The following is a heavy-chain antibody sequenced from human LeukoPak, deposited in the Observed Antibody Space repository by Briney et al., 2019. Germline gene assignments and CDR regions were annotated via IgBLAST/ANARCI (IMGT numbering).Heavy chain of an antibody. CDR3: AKVGYYRGSGSYYKSPLDY. V-gene: IGHV3-23*01. J-gene: IGHJ4*02. D-gene: IGHD3-10*01. CDR1: GFTFSSYG. CDR2: ISDSGGST. Sequence: PGGSLRLSCAASGFTFSSYGMSWVRQGPGKGLEWVSVISDSGGSTYYADSVKGRLTISRDNSKITVYLRMNSLRAEDTAVYYCAKVGYYRGSGSYYKSPLDYWGQGTLVTVSS.